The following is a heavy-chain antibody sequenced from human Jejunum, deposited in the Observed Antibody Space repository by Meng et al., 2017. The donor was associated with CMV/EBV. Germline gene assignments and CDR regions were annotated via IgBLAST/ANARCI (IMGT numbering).Heavy chain of an antibody. CDR2: IWSDGSNK. V-gene: IGHV3-33*06. D-gene: IGHD2-15*01. J-gene: IGHJ4*02. CDR1: EFTFSNSG. CDR3: AKDWSGGQSGFPDY. Sequence: EFTFSNSGMHWVRQATGKGLEWVAVIWSDGSNKLYGDSVKGRFIISRDNSKNTLYLQMNSLRADDTAFYYCAKDWSGGQSGFPDYWGQGTLVTVSS.